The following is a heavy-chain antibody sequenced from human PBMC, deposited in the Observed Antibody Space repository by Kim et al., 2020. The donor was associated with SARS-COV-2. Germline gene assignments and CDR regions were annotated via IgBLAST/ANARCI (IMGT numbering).Heavy chain of an antibody. J-gene: IGHJ6*02. D-gene: IGHD3-10*01. Sequence: GGSLRLSCAASGFTLSSYGMSWVSQAPGKGLVWVSGISDSDIKTYYADSVKGRFTISRDDSKNTLYLELTSLRAEDTAVYYCAKDINMFRGGPNHGMDIWGQGTTVTVSS. CDR2: ISDSDIKT. V-gene: IGHV3-23*01. CDR1: GFTLSSYG. CDR3: AKDINMFRGGPNHGMDI.